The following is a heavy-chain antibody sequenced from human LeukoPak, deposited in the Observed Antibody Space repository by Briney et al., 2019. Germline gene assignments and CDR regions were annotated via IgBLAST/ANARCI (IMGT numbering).Heavy chain of an antibody. J-gene: IGHJ6*02. CDR2: IRSEANSYAT. CDR1: GFTFSGSA. Sequence: GGSLRLSCAASGFTFSGSAIHWVRQASGKGLEWVGRIRSEANSYATAYAASVIGRFTFSRDDSETTAYPHMSSLKTEDTAVYYCAVGNLDYYGMDVWGQGTTVTVSS. CDR3: AVGNLDYYGMDV. D-gene: IGHD4-23*01. V-gene: IGHV3-73*01.